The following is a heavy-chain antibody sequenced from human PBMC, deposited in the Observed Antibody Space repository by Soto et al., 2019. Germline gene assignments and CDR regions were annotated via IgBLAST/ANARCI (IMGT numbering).Heavy chain of an antibody. V-gene: IGHV3-23*01. D-gene: IGHD2-2*01. J-gene: IGHJ4*02. CDR1: GVTFSSYA. CDR3: AKDTKDCSSTSCPYDY. Sequence: GGSLGLSCAASGVTFSSYAMSWVRQAPGKGLEWVSAISGSGGSTYYADSVKGRFTISRDNSKNTLYLQMNSLRAEDTAVYYCAKDTKDCSSTSCPYDYWGQGTLVTVSS. CDR2: ISGSGGST.